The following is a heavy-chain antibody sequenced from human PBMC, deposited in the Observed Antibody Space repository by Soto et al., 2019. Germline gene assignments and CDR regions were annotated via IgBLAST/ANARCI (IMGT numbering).Heavy chain of an antibody. Sequence: ASETLSLTCTVSGGSISSSSYYWGWIRQPPGKGLEWIGSIYYSGSTYYNPSLKSRVTISVDTSKNQFSLKLSSVTAADTAVYYCARSARIATSNKYYFDYWGQGTLVTVSS. CDR3: ARSARIATSNKYYFDY. CDR2: IYYSGST. V-gene: IGHV4-39*01. J-gene: IGHJ4*02. CDR1: GGSISSSSYY. D-gene: IGHD6-25*01.